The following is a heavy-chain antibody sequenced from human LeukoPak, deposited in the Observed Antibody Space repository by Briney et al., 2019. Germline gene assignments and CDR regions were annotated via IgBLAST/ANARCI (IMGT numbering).Heavy chain of an antibody. CDR1: GGTFSSYA. D-gene: IGHD3-16*02. Sequence: SVKVSCKASGGTFSSYAISWVRQAPGQGLEWMGGIIPIFGTANYAQKFQGRVTITADKSTSTAYMELSSLRSEDTAVYYCARDKSPLITFGGVIVPDAFDIWGQGTMVTVSS. CDR3: ARDKSPLITFGGVIVPDAFDI. J-gene: IGHJ3*02. V-gene: IGHV1-69*06. CDR2: IIPIFGTA.